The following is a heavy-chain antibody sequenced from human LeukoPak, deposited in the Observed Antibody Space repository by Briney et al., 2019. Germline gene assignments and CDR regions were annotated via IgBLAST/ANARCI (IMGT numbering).Heavy chain of an antibody. CDR1: GGTFSSYA. J-gene: IGHJ4*02. CDR2: IIPILGIA. Sequence: GASVKVSCKASGGTFSSYAISWVRQAPGQGLEWMGRIIPILGIANYAQKFQGRVTITADKSTSTAYMELSSLRSDDTAVYYCARVLRGYDRLNFDYWGQGTLVTVSS. D-gene: IGHD5-12*01. CDR3: ARVLRGYDRLNFDY. V-gene: IGHV1-69*04.